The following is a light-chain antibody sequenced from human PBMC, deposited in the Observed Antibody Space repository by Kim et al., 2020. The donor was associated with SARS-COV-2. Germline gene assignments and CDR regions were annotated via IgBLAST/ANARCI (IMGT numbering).Light chain of an antibody. J-gene: IGKJ2*01. CDR2: DAS. V-gene: IGKV1-5*01. Sequence: DIQMTQSPSTLSASLGSRVTITCRASQNLDSWLAWYQYKAGQPPKLLIYDASTLQSGVPSRFSGNGSGTEFTLTISNLQPDDFATYYCQQYYSYWYSFGQGTKLEIK. CDR1: QNLDSW. CDR3: QQYYSYWYS.